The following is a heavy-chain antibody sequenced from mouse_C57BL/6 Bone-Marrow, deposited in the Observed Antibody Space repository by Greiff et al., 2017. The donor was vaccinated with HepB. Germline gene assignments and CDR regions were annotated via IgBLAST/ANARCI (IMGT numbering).Heavy chain of an antibody. CDR2: ISYDGSN. Sequence: EVQLQQSGPGLVKPSQSLSLTCSVTGYSITSGYYWNWIRQFPGNKLEWMGYISYDGSNNYNPSLKNRISITRDTSKNQFFLKLNSVTTEDTATYYCARGEWMWFAYWGQGTLVTVSA. CDR3: ARGEWMWFAY. CDR1: GYSITSGYY. V-gene: IGHV3-6*01. J-gene: IGHJ3*01.